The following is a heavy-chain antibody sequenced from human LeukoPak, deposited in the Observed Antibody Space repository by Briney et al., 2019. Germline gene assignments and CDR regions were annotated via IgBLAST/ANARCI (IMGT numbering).Heavy chain of an antibody. D-gene: IGHD6-19*01. CDR2: ISGSGAGT. J-gene: IGHJ4*02. Sequence: PGGSLRLSCALSRVIFTIDAMAWGCQAPGKGLEWVSTISGSGAGTYYADSVKGRYTISTDNSKNTVFLQMNSLRAEDTAVYYCAKFAGDSSGLYSYFDYWGQGTLVTVSS. CDR3: AKFAGDSSGLYSYFDY. CDR1: RVIFTIDA. V-gene: IGHV3-23*01.